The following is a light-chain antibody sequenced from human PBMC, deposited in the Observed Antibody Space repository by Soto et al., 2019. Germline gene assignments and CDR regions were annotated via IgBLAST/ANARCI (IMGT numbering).Light chain of an antibody. CDR1: QSVGTW. V-gene: IGKV1D-16*01. CDR2: AAS. Sequence: DIQLTQSPSSLAASVGDRVTITCRASQSVGTWLGWYQQKPDRAPKSLIYAASKLQNGVPSRFNGSWTGTDFTLTIDSLQPEDLGTYYCQQYNEYPLTFGGGTKVEI. J-gene: IGKJ4*01. CDR3: QQYNEYPLT.